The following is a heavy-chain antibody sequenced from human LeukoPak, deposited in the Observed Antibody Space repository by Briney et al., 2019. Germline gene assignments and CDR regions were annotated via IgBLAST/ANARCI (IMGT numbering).Heavy chain of an antibody. V-gene: IGHV1-18*01. CDR2: ISAYNGNT. J-gene: IGHJ6*03. CDR1: GYTFTSYG. Sequence: ASVKVSCKASGYTFTSYGIGWVRQAPGQGLEWMGWISAYNGNTNCAQKLQGRVTMTTDTSTSTAYMELRSLRSDDTAVYYCARVGPAVLRFLEWLSRYYYYMDVWGKGTTVTVSS. D-gene: IGHD3-3*01. CDR3: ARVGPAVLRFLEWLSRYYYYMDV.